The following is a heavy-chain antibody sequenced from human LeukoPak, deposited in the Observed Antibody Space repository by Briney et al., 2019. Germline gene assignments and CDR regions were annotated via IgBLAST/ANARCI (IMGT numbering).Heavy chain of an antibody. J-gene: IGHJ4*02. D-gene: IGHD6-13*01. CDR1: GFTFSRAW. CDR2: IKSKTDGGTT. Sequence: GGSLRLSCAASGFTFSRAWMTWVRQAPGKGLEWVCRIKSKTDGGTTDYPAPAKGTFTISRDDSKNTLFLQMNSLITEDTAVYYCTTVGSSWGFDFWGQGTLVTVSS. V-gene: IGHV3-15*01. CDR3: TTVGSSWGFDF.